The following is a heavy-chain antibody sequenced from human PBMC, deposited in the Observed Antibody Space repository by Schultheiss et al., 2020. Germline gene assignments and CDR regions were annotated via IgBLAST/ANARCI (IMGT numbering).Heavy chain of an antibody. Sequence: ASVQVSCKASGYTFTSYYMHWVRQAPGQGLEWMGIINPSGGSTSYAQKFQGRVTITADESTSTAYMELSSLRSEDTAVYYCATPAPEATTVDYFDYWGQGTLVTGYS. CDR1: GYTFTSYY. CDR2: INPSGGST. J-gene: IGHJ4*02. V-gene: IGHV1-46*01. D-gene: IGHD4-23*01. CDR3: ATPAPEATTVDYFDY.